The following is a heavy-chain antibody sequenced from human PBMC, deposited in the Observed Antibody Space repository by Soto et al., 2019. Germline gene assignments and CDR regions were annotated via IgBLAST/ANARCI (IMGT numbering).Heavy chain of an antibody. Sequence: SETLSLTCTVSGASISGFYWSWIRKSAGKGLEWIGRIYATGTTDYNPSLKSRVMMSVDTSKKQFSLKLRSVTAADTAVYYCVRDGTKTLRDWFDPSGQGISVTVSS. CDR3: VRDGTKTLRDWFDP. CDR2: IYATGTT. CDR1: GASISGFY. J-gene: IGHJ5*02. V-gene: IGHV4-4*07. D-gene: IGHD1-1*01.